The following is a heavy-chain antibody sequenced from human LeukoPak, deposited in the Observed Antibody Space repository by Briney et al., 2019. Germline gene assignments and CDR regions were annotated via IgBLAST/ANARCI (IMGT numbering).Heavy chain of an antibody. D-gene: IGHD2-2*03. V-gene: IGHV1-69*13. CDR2: IIPIFGTA. CDR3: ASGYCSSTSCQGYSYGSDY. Sequence: GASVKVSCKASGGTFSSYAISWVRQAPGQGLEWMGGIIPIFGTANYAQKFQGRVTITADESTSTAYMELSSLRSEDTAVYYCASGYCSSTSCQGYSYGSDYWGQGTLVTVSS. J-gene: IGHJ4*02. CDR1: GGTFSSYA.